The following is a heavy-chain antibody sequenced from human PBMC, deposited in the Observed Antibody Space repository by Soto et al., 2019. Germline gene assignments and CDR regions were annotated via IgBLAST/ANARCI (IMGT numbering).Heavy chain of an antibody. V-gene: IGHV3-48*01. CDR2: ISSSSSTI. J-gene: IGHJ3*02. D-gene: IGHD3-3*01. Sequence: GGSLRLSCAASGFTFSSYSMNWVRQAPGKGLEWVSYISSSSSTIYYADSVKGRFTISRDNAKNSLYLQMNSLRAEDTAVYYCARAAEFLEWLLYTYDAFDIWGQGTMVTVSS. CDR1: GFTFSSYS. CDR3: ARAAEFLEWLLYTYDAFDI.